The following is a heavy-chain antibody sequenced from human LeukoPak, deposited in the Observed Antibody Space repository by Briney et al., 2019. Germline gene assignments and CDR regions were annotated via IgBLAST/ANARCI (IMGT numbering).Heavy chain of an antibody. D-gene: IGHD6-19*01. V-gene: IGHV4-34*01. J-gene: IGHJ3*02. CDR1: GGSFSGYY. CDR2: INHSGST. CDR3: ARDWVDQVAGTSPLDAFDI. Sequence: SETLSLTCAVYGGSFSGYYWSWIRQPPGKGLEWIGEINHSGSTNYNPSLKSRVTISVDTSKNQFSLKLSSVTAADTAVYYCARDWVDQVAGTSPLDAFDIWGQGTMVTVSS.